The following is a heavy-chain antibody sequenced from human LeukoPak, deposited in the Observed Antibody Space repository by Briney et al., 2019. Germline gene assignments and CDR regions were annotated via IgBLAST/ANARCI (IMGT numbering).Heavy chain of an antibody. D-gene: IGHD3-10*01. CDR2: IYTSGST. CDR1: GGSISSYY. CDR3: ARRKAMVRGVIITSYHPYYYMDV. Sequence: PSETLSLTCTVSGGSISSYYWSWIRQPAGKGLGWIGRIYTSGSTNYNPSLKSRVTMSVDTSKNQFSLKLSSVTAADTAVYYCARRKAMVRGVIITSYHPYYYMDVWGKGTTVTISS. V-gene: IGHV4-4*07. J-gene: IGHJ6*03.